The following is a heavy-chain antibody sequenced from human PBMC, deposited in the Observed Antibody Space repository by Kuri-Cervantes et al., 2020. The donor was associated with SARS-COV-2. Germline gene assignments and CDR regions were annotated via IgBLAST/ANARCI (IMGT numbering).Heavy chain of an antibody. V-gene: IGHV3-23*01. CDR3: ANGRGNSGSTPFYYYSMDV. D-gene: IGHD1-26*01. J-gene: IGHJ6*02. Sequence: GESLKISCAASGFTFSSYGMHWVRQAPGKGLEWVSGISGSGVNTHYADSVKGRFIISRDNSKNTLYLQMNSLRVEDTAVYYCANGRGNSGSTPFYYYSMDVWGQGTTVTVSS. CDR2: ISGSGVNT. CDR1: GFTFSSYG.